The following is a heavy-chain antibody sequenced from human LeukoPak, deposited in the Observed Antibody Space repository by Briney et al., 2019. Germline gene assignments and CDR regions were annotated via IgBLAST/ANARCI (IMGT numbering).Heavy chain of an antibody. Sequence: ASVKVSCKVSGYTLTELSMHWVRQAPGKGLEWMGGFDPEDGETIYAQKFQGRVTMTEDTSTDTAYMELSSLRSEDTAVYYCATDVTFGGVIADWGQGTLVTVSS. J-gene: IGHJ4*02. CDR1: GYTLTELS. CDR3: ATDVTFGGVIAD. V-gene: IGHV1-24*01. D-gene: IGHD3-16*02. CDR2: FDPEDGET.